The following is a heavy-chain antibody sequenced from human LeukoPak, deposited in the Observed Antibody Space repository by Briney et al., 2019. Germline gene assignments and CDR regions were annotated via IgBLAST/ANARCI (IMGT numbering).Heavy chain of an antibody. CDR3: AKTIGITMGRYYYYGMDV. J-gene: IGHJ6*02. CDR1: GFTFSSYA. Sequence: GGSLRLSSAASGFTFSSYAMSWVRQAPGKGLEWVSAVSGSGGSTYYADSVKGRFTISSDNSKNTLYLQMNSLRAEDTAVYYYAKTIGITMGRYYYYGMDVWGQVTTVTVSS. D-gene: IGHD3-10*01. V-gene: IGHV3-23*01. CDR2: VSGSGGST.